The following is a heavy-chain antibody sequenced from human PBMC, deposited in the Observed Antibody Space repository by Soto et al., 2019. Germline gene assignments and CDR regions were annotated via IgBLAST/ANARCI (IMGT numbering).Heavy chain of an antibody. CDR3: AKDRGSDCSGGSCYGAFDI. CDR2: ISGGGGTT. D-gene: IGHD2-15*01. V-gene: IGHV3-23*01. Sequence: GGSLRLSCAGSGFTFSNYAMSWVRQAPGKGLEWVSGISGGGGTTYYADSVKGRLTISRDNSKNTLYLQMNSLRAEDTAVYYCAKDRGSDCSGGSCYGAFDIWGQGTMVTVSS. CDR1: GFTFSNYA. J-gene: IGHJ3*02.